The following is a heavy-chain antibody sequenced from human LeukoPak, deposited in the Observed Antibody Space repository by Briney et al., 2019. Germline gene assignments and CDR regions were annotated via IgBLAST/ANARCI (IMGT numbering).Heavy chain of an antibody. D-gene: IGHD2-2*01. J-gene: IGHJ5*02. CDR2: ISAYNGNT. CDR1: GYTFTSYG. V-gene: IGHV1-18*01. Sequence: ASVKVSCKASGYTFTSYGISWVRQAPGQGLEWMGWISAYNGNTNYTQKLQGRVTMTTDTSTSTAYMELRSLRSDDTAVYYCARSVVPAAIYWFDPWGQGTLVTVSS. CDR3: ARSVVPAAIYWFDP.